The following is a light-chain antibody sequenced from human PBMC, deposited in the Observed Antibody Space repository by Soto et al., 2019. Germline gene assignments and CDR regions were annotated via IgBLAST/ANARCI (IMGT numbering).Light chain of an antibody. Sequence: DIVMTQSPATLSVSPGERATLSCRASQSVGSNLAWYQQKPGQAPRLLIYGASTRATGIAARFSGSASGTEFTLTISSLQSEDFAVYYCQQYNNWPYTFGQGTKLEIK. CDR3: QQYNNWPYT. J-gene: IGKJ2*01. CDR2: GAS. V-gene: IGKV3-15*01. CDR1: QSVGSN.